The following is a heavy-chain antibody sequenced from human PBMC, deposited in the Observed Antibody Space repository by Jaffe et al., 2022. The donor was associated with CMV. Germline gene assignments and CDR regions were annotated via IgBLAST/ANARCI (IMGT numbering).Heavy chain of an antibody. CDR2: IYYSGST. CDR3: ARGLAKARPSDY. D-gene: IGHD6-6*01. CDR1: GGSISSSSYY. Sequence: QLQLQESGPGLVKPSETLSLTCTVSGGSISSSSYYWGWIRQPPGKGLEWIGSIYYSGSTYYNPSLKSRVTISVDTSKNQFSLKLSSVTAADTAVYYCARGLAKARPSDYWGQGTLVTVSS. V-gene: IGHV4-39*01. J-gene: IGHJ4*02.